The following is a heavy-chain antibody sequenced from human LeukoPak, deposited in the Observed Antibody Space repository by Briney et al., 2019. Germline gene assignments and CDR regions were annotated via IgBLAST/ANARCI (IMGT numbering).Heavy chain of an antibody. CDR2: IYSSGST. CDR3: ARETRAGGGAFDI. Sequence: GGSLRLSCAASGFPVSNNYMSWVRQAPGKGLEWVSVIYSSGSTYYADSVKGRFTISRDNSKNTLYLQMNSLRPEDTAVYYCARETRAGGGAFDIWGQGTTVTVSS. V-gene: IGHV3-66*01. D-gene: IGHD3-16*01. CDR1: GFPVSNNY. J-gene: IGHJ3*02.